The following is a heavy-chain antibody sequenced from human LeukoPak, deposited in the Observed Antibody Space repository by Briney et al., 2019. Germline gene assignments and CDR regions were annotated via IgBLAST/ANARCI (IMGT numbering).Heavy chain of an antibody. CDR2: ISGSGGST. CDR3: AKDVDTASGYYGMDV. J-gene: IGHJ6*02. CDR1: GFTFSSYA. Sequence: GGSLRLSCAASGFTFSSYAMSWVRQAPGKGLEWVSAISGSGGSTYYADSVKGRFTISRDNSKNTLYLQTNSLRAEDTAVYYCAKDVDTASGYYGMDVGGQGTTVTVSS. V-gene: IGHV3-23*01. D-gene: IGHD5-18*01.